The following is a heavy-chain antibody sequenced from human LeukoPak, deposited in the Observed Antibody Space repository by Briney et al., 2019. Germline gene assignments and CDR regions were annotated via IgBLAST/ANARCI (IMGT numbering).Heavy chain of an antibody. CDR1: GYTFTSYD. D-gene: IGHD2-2*02. CDR3: ARSSIVVVPAAIRTLDY. CDR2: MNPNSGNT. V-gene: IGHV1-8*03. J-gene: IGHJ4*02. Sequence: ASAKVSCKASGYTFTSYDINWVRQATGQGLEWMGWMNPNSGNTGYAQKFQGRVTITRNTSISTAYMELSSLRSEDTAVYYCARSSIVVVPAAIRTLDYWGQGTLVTVSS.